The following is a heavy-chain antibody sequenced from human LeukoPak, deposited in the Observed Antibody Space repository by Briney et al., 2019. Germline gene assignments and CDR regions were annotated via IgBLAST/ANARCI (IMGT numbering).Heavy chain of an antibody. J-gene: IGHJ5*02. CDR2: ISSSSSYI. V-gene: IGHV3-21*01. CDR3: ARGVIPGWTNVGWFDP. Sequence: PGGSLRLSCAASGFTFSSYSMNWVRQAPGKGLEWVSSISSSSSYIYYADSVKGRFTISRDNAKNSLYLQMNSLRAEDTAVYYCARGVIPGWTNVGWFDPWGQGTLVTVSS. CDR1: GFTFSSYS. D-gene: IGHD2-21*01.